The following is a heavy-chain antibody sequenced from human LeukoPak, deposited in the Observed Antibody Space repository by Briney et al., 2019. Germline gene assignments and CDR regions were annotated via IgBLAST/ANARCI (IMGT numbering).Heavy chain of an antibody. V-gene: IGHV1-69*13. D-gene: IGHD5-12*01. CDR1: GGTFSSYA. CDR3: ARKGYSGYEYDY. CDR2: IIPIFGTA. J-gene: IGHJ4*02. Sequence: GASVKVSCKASGGTFSSYAISWVRQAPGRGLEWMGGIIPIFGTANYAQKFQGRVTITADESTSTAYMELSSLRSEDTAVYYCARKGYSGYEYDYWGQGTLVTVSS.